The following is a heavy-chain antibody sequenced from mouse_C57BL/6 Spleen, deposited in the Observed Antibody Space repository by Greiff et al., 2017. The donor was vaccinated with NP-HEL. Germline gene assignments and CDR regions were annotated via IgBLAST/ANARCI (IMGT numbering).Heavy chain of an antibody. J-gene: IGHJ4*01. V-gene: IGHV5-17*01. CDR2: ISSGSSTI. CDR1: GFTFSDYG. Sequence: EVHLVESGGGLVKPGGSLKLSCAASGFTFSDYGMHWVRQAPEKGLEWVAYISSGSSTIYYADTVKGRFTISRDNAKNTLFLQMTSLRSEDTAMYYCARELRVHYYAMDYWGQGTSVTVSS. CDR3: ARELRVHYYAMDY. D-gene: IGHD1-1*01.